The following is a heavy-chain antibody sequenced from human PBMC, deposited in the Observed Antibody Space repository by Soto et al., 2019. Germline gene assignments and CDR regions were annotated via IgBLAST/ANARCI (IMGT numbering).Heavy chain of an antibody. CDR2: MNPNSGNT. Sequence: SVKVSCKASGYTFTSYDINWVRLATGQGLEWMGWMNPNSGNTGYAQKFQGRVTMTRNTSISTAYMELSSLRAEDTAVYYCARDGPRRWSGYSFDYWGQGTLVTVSS. CDR1: GYTFTSYD. J-gene: IGHJ4*02. D-gene: IGHD3-3*01. V-gene: IGHV1-8*01. CDR3: ARDGPRRWSGYSFDY.